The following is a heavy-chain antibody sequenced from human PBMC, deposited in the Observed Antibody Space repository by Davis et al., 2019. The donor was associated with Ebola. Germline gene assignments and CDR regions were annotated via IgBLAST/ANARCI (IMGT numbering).Heavy chain of an antibody. CDR1: GFTFSSYG. D-gene: IGHD1-26*01. CDR2: INRDGSTT. Sequence: PGGSLTLSCAASGFTFSSYGMHWVRQAPGKGLVWVSCINRDGSTTTYADSVKGRFTISRDNAKNTLYLQMNNLRVEDTAVYYCATLPGYYWGQGTLVTVSS. CDR3: ATLPGYY. J-gene: IGHJ4*02. V-gene: IGHV3-74*03.